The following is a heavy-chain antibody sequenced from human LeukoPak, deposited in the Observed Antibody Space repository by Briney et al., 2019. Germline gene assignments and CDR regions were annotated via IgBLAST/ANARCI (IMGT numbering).Heavy chain of an antibody. CDR1: GFTFSSYS. J-gene: IGHJ4*02. CDR3: ARDRRYYYDSSQLDY. D-gene: IGHD3-22*01. Sequence: GSLRLSCAASGFTFSSYSMNWVRQAPGKGLEWVSSISSSSSYIYYADSVKGRFTISRDNAKNSLYLQMNSLRAEDTAVYYCARDRRYYYDSSQLDYWGQGTLVTVSS. V-gene: IGHV3-21*01. CDR2: ISSSSSYI.